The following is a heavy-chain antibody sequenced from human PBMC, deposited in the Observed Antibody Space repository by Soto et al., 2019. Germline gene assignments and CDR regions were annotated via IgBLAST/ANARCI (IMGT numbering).Heavy chain of an antibody. CDR2: ISSGGTTI. CDR1: GFSFGDYY. V-gene: IGHV3-11*01. J-gene: IGHJ4*02. D-gene: IGHD2-21*01. Sequence: QMQLVESGGNLVKPGGSLRLSCSASGFSFGDYYMNWLRKAPGKGLEWVSYISSGGTTISYSDSVKGRFTISRDNAKNSVYLEMNSLKAEDTAVYYCARRLFLDVWGQGTLVTVSS. CDR3: ARRLFLDV.